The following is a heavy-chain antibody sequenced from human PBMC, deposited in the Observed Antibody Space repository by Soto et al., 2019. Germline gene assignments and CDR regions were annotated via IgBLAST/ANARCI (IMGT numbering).Heavy chain of an antibody. CDR3: TNYAFNGAPKTRAFDY. D-gene: IGHD2-8*01. CDR1: GFTFSNHP. Sequence: EVQLLESGGGLVQPGGSLRLSCAASGFTFSNHPMTWVRQAPGKGLEWVSTITVGGGSTYYAGSAKGRFTISRDNSKNTLYLQMNSLRADDTAVYYFTNYAFNGAPKTRAFDYWGQGTLVTVSS. V-gene: IGHV3-23*01. CDR2: ITVGGGST. J-gene: IGHJ4*02.